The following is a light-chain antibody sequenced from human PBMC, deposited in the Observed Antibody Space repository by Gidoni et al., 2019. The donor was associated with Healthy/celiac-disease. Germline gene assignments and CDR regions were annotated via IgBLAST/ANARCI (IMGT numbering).Light chain of an antibody. CDR3: QQYYSTPWT. J-gene: IGKJ1*01. Sequence: DIVITHSPDSLAVSLGERATIHCKSSQSVLYISNNKNYLAWYQQKPGQPPKLLIYWASTRESGVPDRFSGSGSGTDFTLTISSLQAEDVAVYYCQQYYSTPWTFGQGTKVEIK. CDR2: WAS. CDR1: QSVLYISNNKNY. V-gene: IGKV4-1*01.